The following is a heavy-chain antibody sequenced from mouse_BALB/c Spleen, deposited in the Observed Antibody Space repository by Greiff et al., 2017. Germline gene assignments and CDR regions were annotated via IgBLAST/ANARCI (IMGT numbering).Heavy chain of an antibody. V-gene: IGHV1-5*01. CDR3: TRGGSYGNYWYFDV. CDR2: IYPGNSDT. D-gene: IGHD2-1*01. J-gene: IGHJ1*01. CDR1: GYTFTSYW. Sequence: VQLQQSGTVLARPGASVKMSCKASGYTFTSYWMHWVKQRPGQGLEWIGAIYPGNSDTSYNQKFKGKAKLTAVTSTSTAYMELSSLTNEDSAVYYCTRGGSYGNYWYFDVWGAGTTVTVSS.